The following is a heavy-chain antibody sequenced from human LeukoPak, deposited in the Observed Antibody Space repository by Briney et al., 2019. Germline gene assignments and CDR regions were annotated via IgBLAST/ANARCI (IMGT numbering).Heavy chain of an antibody. CDR2: FDPEDGET. Sequence: ASVKVSCKVSGYTLTELSMHWVRQAPGKGLEWMGGFDPEDGETIYAQKFQGRVTMTEDTSTDTVYMELSSLRSEDTAVYYCATTIFGVVKSDYYFDYWGQGTLVTVSS. CDR1: GYTLTELS. J-gene: IGHJ4*02. V-gene: IGHV1-24*01. CDR3: ATTIFGVVKSDYYFDY. D-gene: IGHD3-3*01.